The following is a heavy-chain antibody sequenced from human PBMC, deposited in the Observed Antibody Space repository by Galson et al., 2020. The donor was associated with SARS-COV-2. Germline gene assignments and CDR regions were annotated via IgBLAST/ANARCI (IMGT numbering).Heavy chain of an antibody. CDR1: GFTFSSYA. CDR2: ISGSGGST. D-gene: IGHD3-10*01. V-gene: IGHV3-23*01. Sequence: TGGSLRLSCAASGFTFSSYAMSWVRQAPGKGLEWVSAISGSGGSTYYADSVKGRFTISRDNSKNTLYLQMNSLRAEDTAVYYCAKDAGQPAPPSLFFDYWGQGTLVTVSS. CDR3: AKDAGQPAPPSLFFDY. J-gene: IGHJ4*02.